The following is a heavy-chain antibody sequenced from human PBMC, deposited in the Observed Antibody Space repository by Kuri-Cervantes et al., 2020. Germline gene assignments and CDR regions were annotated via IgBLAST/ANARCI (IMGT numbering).Heavy chain of an antibody. J-gene: IGHJ4*02. CDR1: GYAFTAYY. Sequence: ASVKVSCKASGYAFTAYYIHWVRQAPGQGLEWMGIINPHGGSTSYYSERSQGRVTMTRDTSTSTVHMELSSLRSEDTAVYYCARGGRYYDPFDFWGQGTLVTVSS. D-gene: IGHD3-22*01. CDR2: INPHGGST. CDR3: ARGGRYYDPFDF. V-gene: IGHV1-46*01.